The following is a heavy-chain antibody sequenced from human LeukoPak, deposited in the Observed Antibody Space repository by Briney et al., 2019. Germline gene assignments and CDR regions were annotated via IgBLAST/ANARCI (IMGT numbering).Heavy chain of an antibody. CDR3: ARDEYSIVGATAIDY. CDR1: GFTFNSYA. Sequence: GGSLRLSCAASGFTFNSYAMHWVRQAPGKGLEYVSAISSNGGSTYYANSVKGRFTISRDNSKNTLYLQMGSLRAEDMAVYYCARDEYSIVGATAIDYWGQGTLVTVSS. J-gene: IGHJ4*02. D-gene: IGHD1-26*01. CDR2: ISSNGGST. V-gene: IGHV3-64*01.